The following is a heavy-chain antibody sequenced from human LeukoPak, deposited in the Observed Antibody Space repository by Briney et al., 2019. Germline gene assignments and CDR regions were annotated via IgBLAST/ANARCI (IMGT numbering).Heavy chain of an antibody. CDR3: ARAAIFLGPFDY. D-gene: IGHD3-9*01. CDR2: IYYSGST. V-gene: IGHV4-59*01. CDR1: GGSISSYY. J-gene: IGHJ4*02. Sequence: PSETLSLTCTVSGGSISSYYWSWIRQPPGKGLEWIGYIYYSGSTNYNPSLKSRVTISVDTSKNQFSLKLSSVTAADTAVYYCARAAIFLGPFDYWGQGTLVTVSS.